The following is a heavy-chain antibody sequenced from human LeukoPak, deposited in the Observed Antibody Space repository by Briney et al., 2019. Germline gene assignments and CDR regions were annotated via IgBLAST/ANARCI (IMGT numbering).Heavy chain of an antibody. CDR2: IYYSGST. CDR1: GGSISSGGYY. V-gene: IGHV4-31*03. Sequence: SQTLSLTCTVSGGSISSGGYYWSWIRQHPGKGLEWIGYIYYSGSTYYNPSLKSRVTISVDTSKNQFSLKLSSVTAADPAVYYCARSIVVVPAAHFDYWGQGTLVTVSS. CDR3: ARSIVVVPAAHFDY. D-gene: IGHD2-2*01. J-gene: IGHJ4*02.